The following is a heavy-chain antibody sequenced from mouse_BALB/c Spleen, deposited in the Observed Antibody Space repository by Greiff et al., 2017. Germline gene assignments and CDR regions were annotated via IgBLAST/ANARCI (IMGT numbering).Heavy chain of an antibody. Sequence: VKLQESGAELVKPGASVKLSCKASGYTFTSYWMHWVKQRPGQGLEWIGEINPSNGRTNYNEKFKSKATLTVDKSSSTAYMQLSSLTSEDSAVYYCARHDESLAYWGQGTLVTVSA. J-gene: IGHJ3*01. V-gene: IGHV1S81*02. CDR3: ARHDESLAY. CDR2: INPSNGRT. CDR1: GYTFTSYW. D-gene: IGHD2-12*01.